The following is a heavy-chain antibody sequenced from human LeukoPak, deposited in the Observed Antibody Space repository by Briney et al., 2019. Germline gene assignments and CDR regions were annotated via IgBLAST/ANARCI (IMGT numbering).Heavy chain of an antibody. Sequence: SETLSLTCAVSGGSVRSSSYYWGWIRQPPGKGLEWIGSLYYSGSTYYNPSLKSRVTISVDTSKNQFSLKLSSVTAADTAVYYCAGGRYYDFWSGYGQSFDYWGQGTLVTVSS. J-gene: IGHJ4*02. CDR2: LYYSGST. V-gene: IGHV4-39*01. CDR3: AGGRYYDFWSGYGQSFDY. CDR1: GGSVRSSSYY. D-gene: IGHD3-3*01.